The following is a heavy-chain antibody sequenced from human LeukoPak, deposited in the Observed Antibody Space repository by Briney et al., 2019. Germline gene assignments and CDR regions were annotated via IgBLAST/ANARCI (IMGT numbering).Heavy chain of an antibody. CDR1: GYTFTGYY. V-gene: IGHV1-8*02. CDR3: ARARGARVSYSYGF. D-gene: IGHD5-18*01. J-gene: IGHJ4*02. CDR2: MNPNSGNT. Sequence: ASVKVSCKASGYTFTGYYMHWVRQATGQGLEWMGWMNPNSGNTGYAQKFQGRVTMTRNTSISTAYMELSSLRSEDTAVYYCARARGARVSYSYGFWGQGTLVTVSS.